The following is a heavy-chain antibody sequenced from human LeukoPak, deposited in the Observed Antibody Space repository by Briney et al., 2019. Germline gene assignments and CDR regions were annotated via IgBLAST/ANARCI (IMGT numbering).Heavy chain of an antibody. CDR2: INGGSADT. J-gene: IGHJ1*01. CDR3: ANARVSGGFQYFRH. Sequence: ASVKVSCKTSGYRFTDFTMHWFRQAPGQRLEWMGCINGGSADTQYSQNFQGRVTITRDTFANTGFMELSGLTSEDTAVYFCANARVSGGFQYFRHWGQGALVTVSP. CDR1: GYRFTDFT. V-gene: IGHV1-3*01. D-gene: IGHD2-8*02.